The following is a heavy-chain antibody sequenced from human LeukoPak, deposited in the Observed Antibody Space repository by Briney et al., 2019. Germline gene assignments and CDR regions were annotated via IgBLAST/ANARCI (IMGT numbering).Heavy chain of an antibody. J-gene: IGHJ4*02. CDR3: ARIGYSSGSIDY. D-gene: IGHD6-25*01. CDR2: IKEDGSIK. Sequence: PGVSLRLSCAASGFTFSWYWMSWVRQAPGKGLEWVANIKEDGSIKYYVDSVKGRLTISRDNAKSSLYLQVNSLRAEDTALYYCARIGYSSGSIDYWGQGTLVTVSS. V-gene: IGHV3-7*01. CDR1: GFTFSWYW.